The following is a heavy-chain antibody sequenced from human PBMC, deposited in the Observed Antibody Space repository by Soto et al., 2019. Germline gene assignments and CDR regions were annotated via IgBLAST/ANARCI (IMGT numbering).Heavy chain of an antibody. CDR2: INPSNGDT. CDR1: GYTFAGYY. V-gene: IGHV1-2*02. CDR3: ARHSGYNYVFAN. Sequence: QVHLVQSGAEVKRPGASVKVSCKASGYTFAGYYIHWVRQAPGQGLEWMGWINPSNGDTIYAQNFQGRVTLTRAKSISTAYLELNSLTYDVTAIYYCARHSGYNYVFANWVQGTLVTVLS. D-gene: IGHD5-12*01. J-gene: IGHJ4*02.